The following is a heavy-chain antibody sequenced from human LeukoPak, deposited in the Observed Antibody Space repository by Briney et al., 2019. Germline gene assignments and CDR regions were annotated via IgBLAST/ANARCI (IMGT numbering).Heavy chain of an antibody. CDR2: IYTSGST. CDR3: ARDGSHGYSSSFYYYYYYMDV. J-gene: IGHJ6*03. V-gene: IGHV4-61*02. Sequence: PSETLSLTCTVSGGSLSSGSYYWSCIRQPAGKGLEWIGRIYTSGSTNYNPSLKSPVTISVDTSNNQFSLKLSSVTAADTAVYYCARDGSHGYSSSFYYYYYYMDVWGKGTTVTVSS. CDR1: GGSLSSGSYY. D-gene: IGHD6-13*01.